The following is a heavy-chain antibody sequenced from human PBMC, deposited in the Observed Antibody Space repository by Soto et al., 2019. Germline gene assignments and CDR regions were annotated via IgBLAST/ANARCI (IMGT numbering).Heavy chain of an antibody. V-gene: IGHV3-49*03. J-gene: IGHJ6*03. Sequence: GGSLRLSCTASGFTFGDYAMSWFRQAPGKGLEWVGFIRSKAYGGTTEYAASVKGRFTISRDDSKSIAYLQMNSLKTEDTAVYYCTRLLRYFDWLLDYYMDVWGKGTTVTVSS. CDR1: GFTFGDYA. CDR2: IRSKAYGGTT. D-gene: IGHD3-9*01. CDR3: TRLLRYFDWLLDYYMDV.